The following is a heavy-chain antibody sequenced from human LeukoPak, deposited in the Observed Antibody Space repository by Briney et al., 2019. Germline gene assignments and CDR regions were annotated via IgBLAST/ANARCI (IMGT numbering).Heavy chain of an antibody. D-gene: IGHD1-26*01. V-gene: IGHV3-30*18. J-gene: IGHJ4*02. CDR1: GFTFSGHA. CDR2: ISYDGSSS. CDR3: AKDWGQRGVGASLGH. Sequence: GGSLRLSCAASGFTFSGHAMVWVRQGPGKGLEWVSFISYDGSSSVYADSVMGRFAISRDNCKNTVDLQINSLRYEDTAIYYCAKDWGQRGVGASLGHWGQGTLVIVSS.